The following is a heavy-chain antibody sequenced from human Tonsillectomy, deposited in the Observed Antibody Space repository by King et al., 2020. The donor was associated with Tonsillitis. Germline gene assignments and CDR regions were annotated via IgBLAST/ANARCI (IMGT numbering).Heavy chain of an antibody. D-gene: IGHD2-15*01. CDR2: ISYDGSNK. V-gene: IGHV3-30*18. CDR1: GFTFSSYG. Sequence: VQLVESGGGVVQPGRSLRLSCAASGFTFSSYGMHWVRQAPGKGLEWVAVISYDGSNKYYADSVKGRFTISRDNSKNTLYLQMNSLRAEDTAVYYCAKEVRYCSGGSCYFYYYGMGVWGQGTTVTVSS. J-gene: IGHJ6*02. CDR3: AKEVRYCSGGSCYFYYYGMGV.